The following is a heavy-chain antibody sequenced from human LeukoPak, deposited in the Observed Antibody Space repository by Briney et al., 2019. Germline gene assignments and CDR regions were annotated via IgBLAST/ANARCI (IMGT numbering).Heavy chain of an antibody. Sequence: SVKVSCKASGGTFSSYAISWVRQAPGQGLEWMGGIIPIFGTANYAQRFQGRVTITADESTNTAYMELSSLRSEDTAVYYCARGGYDILTGYYRCNWFDPWGQGTLVTVSS. CDR3: ARGGYDILTGYYRCNWFDP. CDR1: GGTFSSYA. J-gene: IGHJ5*02. CDR2: IIPIFGTA. D-gene: IGHD3-9*01. V-gene: IGHV1-69*01.